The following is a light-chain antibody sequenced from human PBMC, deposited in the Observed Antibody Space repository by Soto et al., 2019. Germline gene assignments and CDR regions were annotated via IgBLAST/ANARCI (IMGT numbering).Light chain of an antibody. CDR2: DVS. CDR3: QQYNNWPFS. Sequence: EIVMTQSPASLSVSPGERVTLSCRAGQGVTTNFAWYQQKSGQSPGLLIYDVSTRATGVPARFSGTGSETDFTLTISGLQSEDSAVYFCQQYNNWPFSFGQGTRLEIK. V-gene: IGKV3-15*01. CDR1: QGVTTN. J-gene: IGKJ5*01.